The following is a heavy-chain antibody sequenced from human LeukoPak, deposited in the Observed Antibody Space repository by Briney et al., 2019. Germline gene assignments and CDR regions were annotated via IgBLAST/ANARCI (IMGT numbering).Heavy chain of an antibody. J-gene: IGHJ4*02. CDR3: AIPGHYGGNLGFDY. V-gene: IGHV1-69*05. CDR1: GGTFSSYA. D-gene: IGHD4-23*01. CDR2: IIPIFGTA. Sequence: GSSVKVSCKASGGTFSSYAISWVRQAPGQGLEWMGGIIPIFGTANYAQKFQGRVTITTDESTSTAYMELSSLRSEDTAVYYCAIPGHYGGNLGFDYWGQGTLVTVSS.